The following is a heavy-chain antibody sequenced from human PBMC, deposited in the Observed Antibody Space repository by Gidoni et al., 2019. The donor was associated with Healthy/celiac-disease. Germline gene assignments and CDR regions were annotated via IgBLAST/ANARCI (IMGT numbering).Heavy chain of an antibody. Sequence: QLQLQESGSGLVKPSQTLSLTCAVSGGSISSGGYSWSWIRQPPGKGLEWIGYIYHSGSTYYNPSLKRRATISVDRSKNQFSLKLSSVTAADTAVYYCARSRGPGGLNWFDPWGQGTMVTVSS. CDR3: ARSRGPGGLNWFDP. J-gene: IGHJ5*02. V-gene: IGHV4-30-2*01. CDR1: GGSISSGGYS. D-gene: IGHD3-16*01. CDR2: IYHSGST.